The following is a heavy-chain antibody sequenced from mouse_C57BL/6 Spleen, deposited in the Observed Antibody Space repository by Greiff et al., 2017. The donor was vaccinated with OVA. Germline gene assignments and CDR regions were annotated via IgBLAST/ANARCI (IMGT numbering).Heavy chain of an antibody. CDR3: ARDYYGSSPWAMDY. D-gene: IGHD1-1*01. CDR2: IYPGDGDT. Sequence: QVQLKQSGPELVKPGASVKISCKASGYAFSSSWMNWVKQRPGKGLEWIGRIYPGDGDTNYNGKFKGKATLTADKSSSTAYMQLSSLTSEDSAVYFCARDYYGSSPWAMDYWGQGTSVTVSS. V-gene: IGHV1-82*01. J-gene: IGHJ4*01. CDR1: GYAFSSSW.